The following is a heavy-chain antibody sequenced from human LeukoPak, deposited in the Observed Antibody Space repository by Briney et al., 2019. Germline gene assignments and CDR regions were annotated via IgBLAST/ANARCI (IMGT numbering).Heavy chain of an antibody. CDR3: AVQSFGVVNFYMDV. D-gene: IGHD3-3*01. V-gene: IGHV4-30-2*01. Sequence: TLALTCAVSGGSISSGGYSWSWIRQPPGKGLEWIGYIYHSGSTYYNPSLKSRVTISVDRSKNQFSLKLSSVTAADTAVYYCAVQSFGVVNFYMDVWGKGTTVTVSS. J-gene: IGHJ6*03. CDR2: IYHSGST. CDR1: GGSISSGGYS.